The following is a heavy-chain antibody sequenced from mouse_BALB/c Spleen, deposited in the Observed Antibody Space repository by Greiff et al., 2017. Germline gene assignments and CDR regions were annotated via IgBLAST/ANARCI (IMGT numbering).Heavy chain of an antibody. V-gene: IGHV1-7*01. CDR3: ARGEVRRGYAMDY. Sequence: VQLVESGAELAKPGASVKMSCKASGYTFTSYWMHWVKQRPGQGLEWIGYINPSTGYTEYNQKFKDKATLTADKSSSTAYMQLSSLTSEDSAVYYCARGEVRRGYAMDYWGQGTSVTVSS. D-gene: IGHD2-14*01. J-gene: IGHJ4*01. CDR2: INPSTGYT. CDR1: GYTFTSYW.